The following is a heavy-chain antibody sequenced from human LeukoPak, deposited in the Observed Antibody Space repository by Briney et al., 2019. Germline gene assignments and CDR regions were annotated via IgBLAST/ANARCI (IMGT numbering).Heavy chain of an antibody. CDR3: ARRGSANAYGMDV. D-gene: IGHD3-16*01. V-gene: IGHV3-21*01. Sequence: GGSLRLSCAASGFTFCSYSMNWVRQAPGKGGEWVSSISSSSSYIYYADSVKGRFTISRDNAKNSLYLQMNSLRAEDTAVYYYARRGSANAYGMDVWGKGTTVTVSS. CDR1: GFTFCSYS. J-gene: IGHJ6*04. CDR2: ISSSSSYI.